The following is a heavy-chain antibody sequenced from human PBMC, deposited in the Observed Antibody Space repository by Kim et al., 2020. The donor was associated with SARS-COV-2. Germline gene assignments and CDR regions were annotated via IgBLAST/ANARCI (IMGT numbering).Heavy chain of an antibody. CDR2: INPSGGDT. CDR3: ARDRFGEGYYYGMDV. D-gene: IGHD3-10*01. Sequence: ALVKVSCKASGYTFTSHYMHWVRQAPGQGLEWMGIINPSGGDTSYAQKFQGRVTMTRDTSTSTVYMELSSLRSEDTAVYYCARDRFGEGYYYGMDVWGQGTTVTVSS. CDR1: GYTFTSHY. J-gene: IGHJ6*02. V-gene: IGHV1-46*01.